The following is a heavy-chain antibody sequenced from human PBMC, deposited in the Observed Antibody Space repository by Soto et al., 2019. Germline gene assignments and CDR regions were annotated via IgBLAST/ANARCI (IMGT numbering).Heavy chain of an antibody. CDR3: AREKDDILTGYYFDY. CDR2: INPSGGST. Sequence: ASVKVSCKASGYTFTSYYMHWVRQAPGQGLEWMGIINPSGGSTSYAQKFQGRVTMTRDTSTSTVYMELSSLRSEDTAVFYCAREKDDILTGYYFDYWGQGALVTVSS. V-gene: IGHV1-46*03. J-gene: IGHJ4*02. D-gene: IGHD3-9*01. CDR1: GYTFTSYY.